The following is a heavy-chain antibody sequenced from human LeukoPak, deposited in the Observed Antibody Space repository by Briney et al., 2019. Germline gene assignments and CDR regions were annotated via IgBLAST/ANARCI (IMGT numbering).Heavy chain of an antibody. CDR2: IYYSGST. Sequence: SETLSLTCTVSGGSISSYYWSWIRQPPGKGLEWIGYIYYSGSTNYNPSLKSRVTISVDTSKNQFSLKLSSVTAADTAVYYCARGYGSGNPIFDYWGQGTLVTVSS. J-gene: IGHJ4*02. D-gene: IGHD3-10*01. V-gene: IGHV4-59*08. CDR3: ARGYGSGNPIFDY. CDR1: GGSISSYY.